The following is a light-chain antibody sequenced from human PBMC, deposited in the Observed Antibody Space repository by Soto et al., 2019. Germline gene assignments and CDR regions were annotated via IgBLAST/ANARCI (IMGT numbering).Light chain of an antibody. CDR3: QQYGSSSWT. V-gene: IGKV3-20*01. CDR1: QSVSSSY. CDR2: GAS. Sequence: EIVLTQPPGTLSLSPGERATLSCRASQSVSSSYLAWYQQKAGQAPRLLISGASSRATGIPDRFSGSGSGTDFPLTISTLEPEDFAVYYCQQYGSSSWTFGQGTKVDIK. J-gene: IGKJ1*01.